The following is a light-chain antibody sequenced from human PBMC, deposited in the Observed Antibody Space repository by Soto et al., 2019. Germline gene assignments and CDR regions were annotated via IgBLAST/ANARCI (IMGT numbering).Light chain of an antibody. Sequence: EIVLTQSPATLSLSPGERATLSCMASQSVSSYLAWYQQKPGQAPRLLIFDASNRATGIPARFSGSGSGTDFTLTISSLEPEDFAVYYCQHRSIWPVSFGQGTRLEI. V-gene: IGKV3-11*01. CDR3: QHRSIWPVS. CDR2: DAS. J-gene: IGKJ5*01. CDR1: QSVSSY.